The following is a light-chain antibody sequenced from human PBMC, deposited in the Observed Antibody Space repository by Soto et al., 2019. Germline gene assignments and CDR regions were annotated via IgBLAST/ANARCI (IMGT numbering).Light chain of an antibody. V-gene: IGKV3-20*01. CDR2: GAS. Sequence: EIVLTQSPGTLSLSPGERATLSCRASQSVSSSYLAWYQQKPGQAPRLLIYGASSRATGIPDWFSGSGSGKVFTLTISRLEPEDFAVYYCQQYGSSPWTFGQGTKVEIK. CDR1: QSVSSSY. CDR3: QQYGSSPWT. J-gene: IGKJ1*01.